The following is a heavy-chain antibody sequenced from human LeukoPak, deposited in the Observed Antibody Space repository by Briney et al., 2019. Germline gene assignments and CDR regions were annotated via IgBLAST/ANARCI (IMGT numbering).Heavy chain of an antibody. V-gene: IGHV4-30-2*01. D-gene: IGHD2-2*01. Sequence: SQTLSLTRAVSGGSISSGGYSWSWIRQPPGKGLEWVGYIYHSGSTNYNPSLKSRVTISVDTSKNQFSLKLSSVTAADTAVYYCARRGLVPAAMVWFDPWGQGTLVTVSS. CDR2: IYHSGST. CDR1: GGSISSGGYS. CDR3: ARRGLVPAAMVWFDP. J-gene: IGHJ5*02.